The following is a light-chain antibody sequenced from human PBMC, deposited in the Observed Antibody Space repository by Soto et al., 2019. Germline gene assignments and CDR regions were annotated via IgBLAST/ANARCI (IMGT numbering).Light chain of an antibody. CDR1: SSEVGGYNY. J-gene: IGLJ2*01. CDR2: EVS. CDR3: SSYTSSSTLVV. V-gene: IGLV2-14*01. Sequence: QSALTQPASVSGSPGQSITISCTGNSSEVGGYNYVSWYQQHPGKAPKLMIYEVSNRPSGVSNRFSGSKSGNTASLTISGLQAEDEADYYCSSYTSSSTLVVFGGGTKLTVL.